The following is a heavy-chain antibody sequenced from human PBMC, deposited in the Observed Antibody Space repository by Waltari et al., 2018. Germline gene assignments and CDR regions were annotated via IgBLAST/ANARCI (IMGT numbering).Heavy chain of an antibody. CDR2: IYHSGST. D-gene: IGHD6-19*01. Sequence: QVQLQQWGAGLLKPSETLSLTCAVSGYSISSGYYWGWIRQPPGKGLEWIGSIYHSGSTYYNPSLKSRVTISVDTSKNQFSLKLSSVTAADTAVYYCARRPHSSGWNYAYWYFDLWGRGTLVTVSS. CDR3: ARRPHSSGWNYAYWYFDL. J-gene: IGHJ2*01. CDR1: GYSISSGYY. V-gene: IGHV4-38-2*01.